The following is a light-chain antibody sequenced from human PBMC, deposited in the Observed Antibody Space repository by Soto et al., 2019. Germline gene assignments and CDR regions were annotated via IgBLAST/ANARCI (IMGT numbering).Light chain of an antibody. Sequence: QSALTQPASVSGSPGQSITISCTGTSSDVGGYNYVSWYQQHPGKAPKLMIYDVSNRPSGVSNRFSGSKSGNTASLTISGLQAEDEAEYYCSSYTSSSLCVVFGGGTKVTVL. V-gene: IGLV2-14*01. J-gene: IGLJ2*01. CDR3: SSYTSSSLCVV. CDR2: DVS. CDR1: SSDVGGYNY.